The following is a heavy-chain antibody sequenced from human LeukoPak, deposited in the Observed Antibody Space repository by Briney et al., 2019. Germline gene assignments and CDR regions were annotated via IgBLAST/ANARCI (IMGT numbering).Heavy chain of an antibody. V-gene: IGHV1-8*01. J-gene: IGHJ6*02. CDR1: GYTFTSYD. D-gene: IGHD3-3*01. CDR3: ARVGARSYYDFWSGHPDYYYGMDV. CDR2: MNPNSGNT. Sequence: ASVKVSCKASGYTFTSYDINWVRQATGQGLEWMGWMNPNSGNTDYAQKFQGRVTMTRNTSISTAYMELSSLRSEDTAVYYCARVGARSYYDFWSGHPDYYYGMDVWGQGTTVTVSS.